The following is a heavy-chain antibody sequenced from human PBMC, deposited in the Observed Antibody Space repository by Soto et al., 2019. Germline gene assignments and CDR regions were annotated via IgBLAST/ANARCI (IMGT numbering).Heavy chain of an antibody. V-gene: IGHV1-18*04. Sequence: AASVKVSCKTSGYTFTSYGIAWVRQAPGQGLEWMGWISGNSGNRNHAQKFQGRVTMTTDTSTSTANMELRSLRSDDTAVYYCARDGYNTYGIDIWGQGTTVTVSS. D-gene: IGHD5-12*01. J-gene: IGHJ6*02. CDR1: GYTFTSYG. CDR3: ARDGYNTYGIDI. CDR2: ISGNSGNR.